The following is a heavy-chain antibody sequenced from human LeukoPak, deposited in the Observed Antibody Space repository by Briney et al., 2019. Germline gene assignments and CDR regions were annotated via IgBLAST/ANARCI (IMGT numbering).Heavy chain of an antibody. CDR3: ARLPTYCSGGSCYFDY. J-gene: IGHJ4*02. CDR2: ISPVDSHT. Sequence: TGESLKISCKGSGYTFTIYWIGCVRQMPVKGLEWMGIISPVDSHTIYSPSFQGQVTISADKSISTAYLKWSSLKASDTAMYYCARLPTYCSGGSCYFDYWGQGSLVTVSS. CDR1: GYTFTIYW. D-gene: IGHD2-15*01. V-gene: IGHV5-51*01.